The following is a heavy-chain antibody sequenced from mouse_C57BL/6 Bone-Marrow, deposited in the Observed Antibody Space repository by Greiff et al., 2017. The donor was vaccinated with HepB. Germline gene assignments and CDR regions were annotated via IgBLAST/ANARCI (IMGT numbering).Heavy chain of an antibody. CDR1: GYTFTSYG. D-gene: IGHD1-1*01. Sequence: QVQLQQPGAELVKPGASVKLSCKASGYTFTSYGISWVKQRTGQGLEWIGEIYPRSGNTYYNEKFKGKATLTADKSSSTAYMELRSLTSEDSAVYFCANYYGSSYGGWGQGTTLTVSS. CDR2: IYPRSGNT. V-gene: IGHV1-81*01. J-gene: IGHJ2*01. CDR3: ANYYGSSYGG.